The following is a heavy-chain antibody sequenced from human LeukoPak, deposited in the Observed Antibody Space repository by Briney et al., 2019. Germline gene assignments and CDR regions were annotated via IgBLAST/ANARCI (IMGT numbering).Heavy chain of an antibody. CDR1: GGSFSGYF. Sequence: KPSETLSLTCGVYGGSFSGYFWTWIRQPPRKGLEWIAEIDHGGSANYKPYLKSRLTLSVDTSKDQFSLKLTSVTAADTAVYYCARRATTEDYFEYWGQGTLVTASS. D-gene: IGHD4-11*01. V-gene: IGHV4-34*01. CDR2: IDHGGSA. CDR3: ARRATTEDYFEY. J-gene: IGHJ4*02.